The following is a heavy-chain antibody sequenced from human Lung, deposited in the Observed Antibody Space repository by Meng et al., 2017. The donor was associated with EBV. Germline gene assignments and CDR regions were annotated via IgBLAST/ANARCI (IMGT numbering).Heavy chain of an antibody. CDR3: ARGVVGATSGDY. V-gene: IGHV7-4-1*02. CDR2: INPNTGNP. D-gene: IGHD1-26*01. J-gene: IGHJ4*02. Sequence: QVLLLQSGSGVKNPGSSWKCSCKAAGSSFTSYAVNWVQQAPGQGLEWMGWINPNTGNPTYAQGFTGRFVFSLDTSVSTAYLQISSLKAEDTAVYYCARGVVGATSGDYWGQGTLVTVSS. CDR1: GSSFTSYA.